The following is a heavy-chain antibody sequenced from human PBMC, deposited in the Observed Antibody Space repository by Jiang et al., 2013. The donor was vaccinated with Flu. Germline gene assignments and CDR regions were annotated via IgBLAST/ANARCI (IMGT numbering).Heavy chain of an antibody. D-gene: IGHD3-22*01. V-gene: IGHV4-59*08. CDR2: SITWEH. CDR1: SSYV. Sequence: SSYVLELDPASPQGRDWSGLGISITWEHQLXPSLKSRVTISVDTSKNQXSLKLSSVTAADTAVYYCARLDTMIGLLDYWGQGTLVTVSS. CDR3: ARLDTMIGLLDY. J-gene: IGHJ4*02.